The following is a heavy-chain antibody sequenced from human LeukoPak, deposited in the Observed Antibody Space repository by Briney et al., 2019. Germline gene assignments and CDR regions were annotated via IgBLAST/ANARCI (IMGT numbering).Heavy chain of an antibody. J-gene: IGHJ4*02. D-gene: IGHD1-26*01. V-gene: IGHV3-20*04. CDR2: INWNGGGA. CDR1: GFTFDDYG. CDR3: ARGGGGSYLRGFDY. Sequence: RSGGSLRLSCAASGFTFDDYGMTWVRQVPGKGLEWVSGINWNGGGATYADSVKGRFTISRDNAKNSLYLQMNSLRADDTAFYYCARGGGGSYLRGFDYWGQGTLVTVSS.